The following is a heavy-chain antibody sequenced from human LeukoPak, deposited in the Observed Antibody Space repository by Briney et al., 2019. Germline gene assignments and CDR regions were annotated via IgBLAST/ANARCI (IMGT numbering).Heavy chain of an antibody. J-gene: IGHJ4*02. CDR2: IRSKTDGGTT. V-gene: IGHV3-15*01. CDR3: TTGTEQQWLSLDY. D-gene: IGHD6-19*01. Sequence: PGGSLRLSCVASGFXLKNAWISWVRQAPGKGLEWVGRIRSKTDGGTTDYAAPVKGRFTISRDDSKNTLYLQMNSLKTEDTAVYYCTTGTEQQWLSLDYWGQGTLVTVSS. CDR1: GFXLKNAW.